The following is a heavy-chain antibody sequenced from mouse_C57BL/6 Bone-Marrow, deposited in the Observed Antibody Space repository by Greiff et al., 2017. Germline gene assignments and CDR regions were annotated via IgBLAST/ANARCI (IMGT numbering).Heavy chain of an antibody. Sequence: VQLQQSVAELVRPGASVKLSCTASGFNIKNTYMPWVKQRPEQGLEWIGRIDPANGNTKYAPKFQGKATITADTSSNTAYLQLSSLTSEDTAIYYCARGGYLAHYWGQGTTLTVSS. CDR3: ARGGYLAHY. CDR1: GFNIKNTY. CDR2: IDPANGNT. D-gene: IGHD2-2*01. J-gene: IGHJ2*01. V-gene: IGHV14-3*01.